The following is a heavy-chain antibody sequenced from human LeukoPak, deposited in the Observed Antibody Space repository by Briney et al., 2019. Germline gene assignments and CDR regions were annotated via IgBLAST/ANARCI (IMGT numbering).Heavy chain of an antibody. Sequence: SETLSLTCAVSGGSISGYYWTWIRQPPGKGLEWIGDIFYSGSTNYNPSPKSRVTISVDTSKNQFSLKLSSVTAADTAVYYCARKPSLRDGYNWIDYWGQGTLVTVSS. CDR1: GGSISGYY. CDR2: IFYSGST. J-gene: IGHJ4*02. CDR3: ARKPSLRDGYNWIDY. D-gene: IGHD5-24*01. V-gene: IGHV4-59*01.